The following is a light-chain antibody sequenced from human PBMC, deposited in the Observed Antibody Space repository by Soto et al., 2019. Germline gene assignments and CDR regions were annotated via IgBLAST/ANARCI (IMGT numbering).Light chain of an antibody. V-gene: IGKV3-20*01. CDR3: QQYGSSGT. Sequence: EIVLTPSPGTLSLSPGERANLSCRPSQSVFSNYLAWYQPNPGQPPSLLIHGASNRATGIPDRFSGSGSGTDFTLTISRLEPKDFAVYYCQQYGSSGTFGQGTKVDI. J-gene: IGKJ1*01. CDR1: QSVFSNY. CDR2: GAS.